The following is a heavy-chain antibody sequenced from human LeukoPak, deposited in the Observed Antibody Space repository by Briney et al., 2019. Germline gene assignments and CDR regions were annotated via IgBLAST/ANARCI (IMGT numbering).Heavy chain of an antibody. D-gene: IGHD3-16*01. CDR1: GFTFSGSA. CDR3: TSHGGTGRNWFDP. Sequence: PGGSLRLSCAASGFTFSGSAMHWVRQASGKGLEWVGRIRSKANSYATAYAASVKGRFTISRDDSKNTAYLQMNSLKTEDTAVYYCTSHGGTGRNWFDPWGQGTLATVSS. J-gene: IGHJ5*02. V-gene: IGHV3-73*01. CDR2: IRSKANSYAT.